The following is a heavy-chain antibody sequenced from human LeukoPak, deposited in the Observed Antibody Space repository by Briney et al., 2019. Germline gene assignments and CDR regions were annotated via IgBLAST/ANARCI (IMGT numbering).Heavy chain of an antibody. CDR1: GGSISSYY. CDR3: AMGGDSGWYFDD. V-gene: IGHV4-59*12. CDR2: IYHSGNT. D-gene: IGHD6-19*01. J-gene: IGHJ4*02. Sequence: SETLSLTCTVSGGSISSYYWSWIRQPPGKGLEWIGYIYHSGNTNYNPSLKSRVTISVDKSRNQFSLRLTSVTAADTAVYYCAMGGDSGWYFDDWGQGTLVTVSS.